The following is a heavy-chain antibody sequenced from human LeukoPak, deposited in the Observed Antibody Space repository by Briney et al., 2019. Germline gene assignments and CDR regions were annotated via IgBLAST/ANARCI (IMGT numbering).Heavy chain of an antibody. J-gene: IGHJ4*02. CDR3: ARSIVVVIAPGDYFDY. V-gene: IGHV1-2*02. D-gene: IGHD2-21*01. CDR1: GYTFTGYY. CDR2: INPNSGGT. Sequence: GASVKVSCKASGYTFTGYYMHWVRRAPGQGLEWMGWINPNSGGTNCAQKFQGRVTMTRDTSISTAYMELSRLRSDDTAVYYCARSIVVVIAPGDYFDYWGQGTLVTVSS.